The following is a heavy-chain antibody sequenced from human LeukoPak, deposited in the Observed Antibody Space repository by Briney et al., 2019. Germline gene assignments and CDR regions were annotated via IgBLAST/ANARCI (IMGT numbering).Heavy chain of an antibody. Sequence: GGSLRLSCAASGFTLSSYAMSRVRQAPGKGLEWVSAISGSGGSTYYADSVKGRFTISRDNSKNTLYLQMNSLRAEDTAVYYCAKGRFWDYYDSSGYYPFDYWGQGTLVTVSS. CDR3: AKGRFWDYYDSSGYYPFDY. J-gene: IGHJ4*02. V-gene: IGHV3-23*01. CDR2: ISGSGGST. D-gene: IGHD3-22*01. CDR1: GFTLSSYA.